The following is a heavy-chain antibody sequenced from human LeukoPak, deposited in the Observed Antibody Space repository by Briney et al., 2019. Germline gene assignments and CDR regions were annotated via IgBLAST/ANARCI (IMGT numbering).Heavy chain of an antibody. D-gene: IGHD3-10*01. J-gene: IGHJ6*03. Sequence: SETLSLTCAVSGGSFSGYYWSWIRQPPGKGLEWIGEINHSGSTNYNPSLKSRVTISVDTSKNQFSLKLSSVTAADTAVYYCARGMYYYGSGSYYYYYYYMDVWGKGTTVTVSS. CDR3: ARGMYYYGSGSYYYYYYYMDV. CDR2: INHSGST. V-gene: IGHV4-34*01. CDR1: GGSFSGYY.